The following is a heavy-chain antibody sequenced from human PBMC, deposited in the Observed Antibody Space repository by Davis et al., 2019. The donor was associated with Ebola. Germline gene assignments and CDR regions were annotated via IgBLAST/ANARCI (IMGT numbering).Heavy chain of an antibody. V-gene: IGHV4-34*01. CDR1: GGSFSGYY. CDR3: HGVGYYYYGMDV. J-gene: IGHJ6*02. Sequence: SQTLSLTCAVYGGSFSGYYWSWIRQPPGKGLEWIGEINHSGSTNYNPSLKSRVTISVDTSKNQFSLKLSSVTAADTAVYYCHGVGYYYYGMDVWGQGTTVTVSS. D-gene: IGHD2-8*01. CDR2: INHSGST.